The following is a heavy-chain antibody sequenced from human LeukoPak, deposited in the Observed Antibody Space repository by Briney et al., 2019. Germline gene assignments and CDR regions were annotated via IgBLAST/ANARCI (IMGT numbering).Heavy chain of an antibody. J-gene: IGHJ4*02. CDR1: GYTFTGYY. CDR2: INPNSGGT. D-gene: IGHD2-2*01. CDR3: ARVPIVVVPAEWTDY. V-gene: IGHV1-2*02. Sequence: ASVKVSCKASGYTFTGYYMHWVRQAPGQGLEWMGWINPNSGGTNYAQKFQGRVTMTRDTSISTAYMGLSRLRSDDTAVYYCARVPIVVVPAEWTDYWGQGTLVTVSS.